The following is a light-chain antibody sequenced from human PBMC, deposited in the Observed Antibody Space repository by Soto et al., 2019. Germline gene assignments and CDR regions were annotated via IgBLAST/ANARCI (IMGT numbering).Light chain of an antibody. CDR3: QQYNGNPST. Sequence: DIQMTQSPSTLSASVGDRVTITCRASQSISSWLAWYQQKPGKAPKVLIHKASSLESGVPSRFSGSGSGTEFTLTISSLQPDDFATYYCQQYNGNPSTFGQGTKLEIK. CDR1: QSISSW. J-gene: IGKJ2*01. CDR2: KAS. V-gene: IGKV1-5*03.